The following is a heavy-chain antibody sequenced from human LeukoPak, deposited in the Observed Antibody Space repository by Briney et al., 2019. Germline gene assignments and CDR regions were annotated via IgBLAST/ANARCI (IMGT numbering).Heavy chain of an antibody. V-gene: IGHV1-46*01. Sequence: ASVKVSCKVSGYTLTELSMHWVRQAPGQGLEWMGIINPSGGSTSYAQKFQGRVTMTRDTSTSTVYMELSSLRSEDTAVYYCARDPPGWQQWLSRRGFDYWGQGTLVTVSS. D-gene: IGHD6-19*01. J-gene: IGHJ4*02. CDR1: GYTLTELS. CDR2: INPSGGST. CDR3: ARDPPGWQQWLSRRGFDY.